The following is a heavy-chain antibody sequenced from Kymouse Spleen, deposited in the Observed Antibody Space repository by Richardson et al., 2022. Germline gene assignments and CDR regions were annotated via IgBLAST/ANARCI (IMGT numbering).Heavy chain of an antibody. J-gene: IGHJ4*02. Sequence: QLQLQESGPGLVKPSETLSLTCTVSGGSISSSSYYWGWIRQPPGKGLEWIGSIYYSGSTYYNPSLKSRVTISVDTSKNQFSLKLSSVTAADTAVYYCASRDDILTGWGFDYWGQGTLVTVSS. CDR3: ASRDDILTGWGFDY. CDR1: GGSISSSSYY. D-gene: IGHD3-9*01. V-gene: IGHV4-39*01. CDR2: IYYSGST.